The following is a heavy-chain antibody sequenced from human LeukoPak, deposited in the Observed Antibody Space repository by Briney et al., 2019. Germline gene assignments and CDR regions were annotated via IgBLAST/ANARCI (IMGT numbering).Heavy chain of an antibody. J-gene: IGHJ4*02. CDR1: GFTFSSYE. CDR2: ISSSGSTI. CDR3: AIVGYSGYDDGDDY. V-gene: IGHV3-48*03. D-gene: IGHD5-12*01. Sequence: GGSLRLSCAASGFTFSSYEMNWVRQAPGKGLEWVSYISSSGSTIYYADSVKGRFTISRDNAKNSLYLQMNSLRAEDTAVYYCAIVGYSGYDDGDDYWGQGTLVTVSS.